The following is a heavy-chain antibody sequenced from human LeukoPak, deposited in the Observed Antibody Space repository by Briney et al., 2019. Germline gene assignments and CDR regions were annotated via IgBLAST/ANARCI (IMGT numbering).Heavy chain of an antibody. CDR2: ISGSGGST. CDR1: GFTFSSYA. J-gene: IGHJ4*02. V-gene: IGHV3-23*01. D-gene: IGHD3-3*01. Sequence: PGGSLRLSCAASGFTFSSYAVSWVRQAPGKGLEWVSAISGSGGSTYYADSVKGRFTISRDNSKNTLYLQMNSLRAEDTAVYYCAKLARITIFGVVNSDFDYWGQGTLVTVSS. CDR3: AKLARITIFGVVNSDFDY.